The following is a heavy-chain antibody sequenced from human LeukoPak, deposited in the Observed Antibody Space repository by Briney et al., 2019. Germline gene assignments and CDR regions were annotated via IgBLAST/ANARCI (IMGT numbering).Heavy chain of an antibody. D-gene: IGHD3-10*01. Sequence: SETPSLTCTVSGYSISSGYYWGWIRQPPGKGLEWIGIIYHSGRTDYNPSLKSRVTISEDTSKNQFSLKLSSVTAADTAVYYCARTRYYYNSRSYGAPYYFDYWGQGTLVTVSP. CDR1: GYSISSGYY. V-gene: IGHV4-38-2*02. J-gene: IGHJ4*02. CDR2: IYHSGRT. CDR3: ARTRYYYNSRSYGAPYYFDY.